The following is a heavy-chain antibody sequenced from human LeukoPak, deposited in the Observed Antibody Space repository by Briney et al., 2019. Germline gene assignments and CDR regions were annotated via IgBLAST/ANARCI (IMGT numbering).Heavy chain of an antibody. Sequence: SQTLSLTCTVSGGSISSGSYYWSWIRQPAGKGLEWIGRIYTSGSTNYNPSLKSRVTISVDTSKNQFSLKLSSVTAADTAVYYCARPGYSSGWDAFDIWGQGTMVTVSS. CDR1: GGSISSGSYY. CDR2: IYTSGST. CDR3: ARPGYSSGWDAFDI. J-gene: IGHJ3*02. D-gene: IGHD6-19*01. V-gene: IGHV4-61*02.